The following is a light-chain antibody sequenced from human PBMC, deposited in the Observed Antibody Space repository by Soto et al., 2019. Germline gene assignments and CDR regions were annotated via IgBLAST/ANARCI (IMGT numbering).Light chain of an antibody. CDR2: DAS. J-gene: IGKJ4*01. CDR1: QGVSSY. CDR3: QQRSNWHLT. Sequence: ESVLPQSPATLSLSPGERATLSCRASQGVSSYLAWYQQNPGQATRLLIDDASNRATGIPARCSGSGPGTDFTLTISRLEPEDFAVYYCQQRSNWHLTFGGGTKVEIK. V-gene: IGKV3D-11*01.